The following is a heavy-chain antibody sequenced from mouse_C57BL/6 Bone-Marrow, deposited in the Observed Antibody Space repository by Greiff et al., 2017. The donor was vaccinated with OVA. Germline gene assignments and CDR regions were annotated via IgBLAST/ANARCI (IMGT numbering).Heavy chain of an antibody. D-gene: IGHD2-4*01. CDR2: ISDGGSYT. V-gene: IGHV5-4*01. Sequence: VQLKESGGGLVKPGGSLKLSCAASGFTFSSYAMSWVRPTPEKRLEWVATISDGGSYTYYPDNVKGRFTISRDNAKNNLYLQMSHLKSEDTAMYYCARDEDYDEDYAMDYWGQGTSVTVSS. CDR1: GFTFSSYA. CDR3: ARDEDYDEDYAMDY. J-gene: IGHJ4*01.